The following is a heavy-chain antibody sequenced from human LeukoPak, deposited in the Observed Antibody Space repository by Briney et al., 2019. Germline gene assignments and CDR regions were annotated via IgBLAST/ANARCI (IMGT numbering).Heavy chain of an antibody. CDR2: ISSSSSTI. D-gene: IGHD1-26*01. CDR3: AVNSGSYSGRYNWFDP. J-gene: IGHJ5*02. V-gene: IGHV3-48*01. CDR1: GFTFSSYS. Sequence: HPGGSLRLSCAASGFTFSSYSMSWVRQAPGKGLEWVSYISSSSSTIYYADSVKGRFTISRDNAKNSLYLQMNSLRAEDTAVYYCAVNSGSYSGRYNWFDPWGQGTLVTVSS.